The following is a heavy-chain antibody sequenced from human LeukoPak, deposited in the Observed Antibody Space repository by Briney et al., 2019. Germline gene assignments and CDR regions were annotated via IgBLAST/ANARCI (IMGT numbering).Heavy chain of an antibody. CDR1: GYTFTGYY. CDR2: INPNSGGT. J-gene: IGHJ6*03. Sequence: ASVKVSCKASGYTFTGYYMHWVRQATGQGLEWMGWINPNSGGTNYAQKFQGRVTMTRDTSISTAYMELSRLRSDDTAVYYCARYARWELHRFYYHYMDVWGKGTTVTISS. CDR3: ARYARWELHRFYYHYMDV. V-gene: IGHV1-2*02. D-gene: IGHD1-26*01.